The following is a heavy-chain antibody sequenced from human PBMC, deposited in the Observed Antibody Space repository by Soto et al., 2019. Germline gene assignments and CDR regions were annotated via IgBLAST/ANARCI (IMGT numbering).Heavy chain of an antibody. V-gene: IGHV3-48*01. CDR1: GFTFSSYS. CDR2: ISSSSSTI. CDR3: ARDSGGYYDFWSGYFGLDY. J-gene: IGHJ4*02. D-gene: IGHD3-3*01. Sequence: PGGSLRLSCAASGFTFSSYSMNWVRQAPGKGLEWVSYISSSSSTIYYADSVKGRFTISRDNAKNSLYLQMNSLRAEDTAVYYCARDSGGYYDFWSGYFGLDYWGQGTLVTVSS.